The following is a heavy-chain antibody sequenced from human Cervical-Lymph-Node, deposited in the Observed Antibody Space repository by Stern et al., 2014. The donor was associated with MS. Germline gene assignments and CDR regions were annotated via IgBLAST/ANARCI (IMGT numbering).Heavy chain of an antibody. CDR2: IYYSGST. V-gene: IGHV4-30-4*01. CDR3: ARDLDYSYGMDV. J-gene: IGHJ6*02. Sequence: VQLVESGPGLVKPSQTLSLTCNVSGGSISSGDYYWSWIRQPQGKGLEWIGYIYYSGSTYDNPSLKSRFTISVDTSKNQFSLKLSSVTAADTAVYYCARDLDYSYGMDVWGQGTTVTVSS. CDR1: GGSISSGDYY.